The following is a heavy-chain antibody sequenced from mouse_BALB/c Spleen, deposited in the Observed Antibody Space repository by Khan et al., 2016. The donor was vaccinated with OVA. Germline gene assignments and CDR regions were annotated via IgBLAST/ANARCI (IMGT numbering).Heavy chain of an antibody. V-gene: IGHV3-2*02. CDR2: INYSGNT. CDR3: SRKNEYGYYPFPY. Sequence: EVKLEVSGPGLVKPSQSLSLTRTVTGYSITSEYAWNWIRQFPGNKLEWMGYINYSGNTRFNPSLKSRTSITRDTSKNQFFLQLNSVTTEDTATYYCSRKNEYGYYPFPYWGQGTLVTVSA. D-gene: IGHD2-10*02. J-gene: IGHJ3*01. CDR1: GYSITSEYA.